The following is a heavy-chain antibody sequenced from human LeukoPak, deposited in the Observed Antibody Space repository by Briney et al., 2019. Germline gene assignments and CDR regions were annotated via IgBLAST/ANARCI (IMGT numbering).Heavy chain of an antibody. J-gene: IGHJ4*02. CDR3: ARARSGYDAYFDY. V-gene: IGHV4-30-2*01. Sequence: SETLSLTCAVSGGSISSGGYSWSWIRQPPGKGLEWIVYIYHSGSTYYNPSLKSRVTISVDRSKNQFSLKLSSVTAANTAVYYCARARSGYDAYFDYWGQGTLVTVSS. CDR1: GGSISSGGYS. CDR2: IYHSGST. D-gene: IGHD5-12*01.